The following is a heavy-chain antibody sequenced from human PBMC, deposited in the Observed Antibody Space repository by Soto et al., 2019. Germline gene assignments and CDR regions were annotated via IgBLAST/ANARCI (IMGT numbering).Heavy chain of an antibody. V-gene: IGHV4-59*01. CDR2: ISDSGVT. CDR3: ARCAGDLSGPDSFDI. Sequence: QVQLQESGPRLVKSSETLSLVCSVSGDSIIRSFWGWIRQSPGKGLEYIGYISDSGVTDYDPSLKSRVTISLDTSKNQCSPKLTSVTAADTAMYYCARCAGDLSGPDSFDICGQGTMVTVSS. CDR1: GDSIIRSF. J-gene: IGHJ3*02. D-gene: IGHD3-10*01.